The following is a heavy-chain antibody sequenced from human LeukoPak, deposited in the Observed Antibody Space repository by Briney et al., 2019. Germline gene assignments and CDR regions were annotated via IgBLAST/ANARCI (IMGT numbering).Heavy chain of an antibody. CDR2: THYSGTT. D-gene: IGHD6-19*01. Sequence: SETLSLTCTVPGGSINGYYWSWIRQPPGKGLEWIGYTHYSGTTEYNPSLKSRVTISIDTSKNQFSLKLTSVTAADTAVYYCVGGGQWLAFDYWGQGTLVTDSS. J-gene: IGHJ4*02. V-gene: IGHV4-59*03. CDR3: VGGGQWLAFDY. CDR1: GGSINGYY.